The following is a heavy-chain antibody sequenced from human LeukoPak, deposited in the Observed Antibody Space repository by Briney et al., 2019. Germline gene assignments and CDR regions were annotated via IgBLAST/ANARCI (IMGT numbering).Heavy chain of an antibody. D-gene: IGHD6-6*01. V-gene: IGHV1-18*04. Sequence: ASVKVSCKASGYTFTGYYMHWVRQAPGQGLEWMGWISAYNGNTNYAQKLQGRVTMTTDTSTSTAYMELRSLRSDDTAVYYCAAGETLYSSSWKFDPWGQGTLVTVSS. J-gene: IGHJ5*02. CDR3: AAGETLYSSSWKFDP. CDR1: GYTFTGYY. CDR2: ISAYNGNT.